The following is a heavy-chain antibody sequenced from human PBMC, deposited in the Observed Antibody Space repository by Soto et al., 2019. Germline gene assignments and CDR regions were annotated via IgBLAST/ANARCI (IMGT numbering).Heavy chain of an antibody. D-gene: IGHD6-19*01. V-gene: IGHV1-18*01. CDR1: GYTFTSYG. Sequence: QVQLVQSGAEVKKPGASVKVSCKASGYTFTSYGISWVREAPGQGLEWMGWIRASNGNTNYAQKLQGRVTMTTDTSTSTAYMEQRSLRSDHTAVYYCARNEYSSGWWGLVNYRMAVWGQGTTVTVSS. CDR2: IRASNGNT. J-gene: IGHJ6*02. CDR3: ARNEYSSGWWGLVNYRMAV.